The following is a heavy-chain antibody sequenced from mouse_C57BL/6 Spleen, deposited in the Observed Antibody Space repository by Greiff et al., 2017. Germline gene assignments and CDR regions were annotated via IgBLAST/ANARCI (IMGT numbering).Heavy chain of an antibody. CDR3: ARSRDDGGFAY. Sequence: VQLQQSGPELVKPGASVKISCKASGYAFSSSWMNWVKQRPGKGLEWIGRIYPGDGDTNYNGKFKGKATLTADKSSSTAYMQLSSLTSEDSAVYFCARSRDDGGFAYWGQGTLVTVSA. CDR1: GYAFSSSW. D-gene: IGHD2-14*01. V-gene: IGHV1-82*01. CDR2: IYPGDGDT. J-gene: IGHJ3*01.